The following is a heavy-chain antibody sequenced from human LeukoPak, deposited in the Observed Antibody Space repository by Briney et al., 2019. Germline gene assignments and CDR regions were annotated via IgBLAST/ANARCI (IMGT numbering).Heavy chain of an antibody. V-gene: IGHV4-39*07. D-gene: IGHD5-18*01. J-gene: IGHJ6*03. Sequence: SETLSLTCTVSGGSISSSSYYWGWIRQPPGKGLEWIGSIYYSGSTYYNPSLKSRVTISVDTSKNQFSLKLSSVTAADTAVYYCARQTAGYSYGYSRDYYYYYYMDVWGKGTAVTVSS. CDR3: ARQTAGYSYGYSRDYYYYYYMDV. CDR2: IYYSGST. CDR1: GGSISSSSYY.